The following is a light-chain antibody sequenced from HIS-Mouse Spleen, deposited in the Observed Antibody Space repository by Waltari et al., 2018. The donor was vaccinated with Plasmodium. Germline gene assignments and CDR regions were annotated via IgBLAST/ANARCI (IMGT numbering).Light chain of an antibody. J-gene: IGLJ3*02. V-gene: IGLV3-10*01. CDR2: EAS. Sequence: SYELTQPPSVSVSPGQTARITCSGDALPKKYAYWYQQKSGQAPVLVIYEASKRPSGIPGRFSGSSSGTMATLTISVAQVDDEADYYCYSTDSSGNHRVFGGGTKLTVL. CDR3: YSTDSSGNHRV. CDR1: ALPKKY.